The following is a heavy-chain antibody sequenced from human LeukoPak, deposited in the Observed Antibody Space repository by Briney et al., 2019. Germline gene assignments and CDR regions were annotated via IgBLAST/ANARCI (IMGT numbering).Heavy chain of an antibody. Sequence: SETLSLTCTVSGGSISSYYWSWIRQPAGKGLELIGRIYTSGSTNYNPSLKSRVTISVDTSKNQFSLKLSSVTAADTAVYYCAREGWISSYDFWGQGTLVTVSS. J-gene: IGHJ4*02. D-gene: IGHD3-3*01. CDR1: GGSISSYY. CDR3: AREGWISSYDF. CDR2: IYTSGST. V-gene: IGHV4-4*07.